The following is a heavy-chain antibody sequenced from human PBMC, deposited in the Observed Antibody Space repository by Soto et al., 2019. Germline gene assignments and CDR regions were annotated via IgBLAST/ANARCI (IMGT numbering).Heavy chain of an antibody. J-gene: IGHJ6*03. Sequence: GASVKVSCKASGYTFTSYAMHWVRQAPGQRLEWMGWINAGDGNTKYAQKFQGRVTMTEDTSTDTAYMELSSLRSEDTAVYYCATGLGYCSGGSCYPRHYYYYMDVWGKGTTVTVSS. CDR2: INAGDGNT. D-gene: IGHD2-15*01. V-gene: IGHV1-3*01. CDR1: GYTFTSYA. CDR3: ATGLGYCSGGSCYPRHYYYYMDV.